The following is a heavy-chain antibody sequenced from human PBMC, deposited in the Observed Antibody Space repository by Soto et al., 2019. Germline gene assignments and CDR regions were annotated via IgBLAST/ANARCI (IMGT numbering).Heavy chain of an antibody. J-gene: IGHJ6*02. CDR3: ARGGDVNYSHGMDV. V-gene: IGHV1-18*01. CDR1: GYTFTSYG. CDR2: ISAYNGKT. D-gene: IGHD5-12*01. Sequence: QVQLVQSGGEVKKPGASVKLSCTASGYTFTSYGISWVRQAPGQGLGWMGWISAYNGKTNYAQNVQGRGTMTTDTSTRTAYMDLRSLRSDDTAVYYCARGGDVNYSHGMDVWGQGTTVTVSS.